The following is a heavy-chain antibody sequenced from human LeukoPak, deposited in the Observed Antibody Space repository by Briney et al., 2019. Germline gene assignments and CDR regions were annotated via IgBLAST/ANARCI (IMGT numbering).Heavy chain of an antibody. CDR3: ARTSNERVITMVRGNYYYGMDV. J-gene: IGHJ6*02. CDR2: INPNSGGT. V-gene: IGHV1-2*02. D-gene: IGHD3-10*01. Sequence: ASVKVSCKASGYTFTGYYMHWVRQAPGQGLEWMGWINPNSGGTHYAQKFQGRVTMTTGTSTSTAYMELRSLRSDDTAVYYCARTSNERVITMVRGNYYYGMDVWGQGTTVTVSS. CDR1: GYTFTGYY.